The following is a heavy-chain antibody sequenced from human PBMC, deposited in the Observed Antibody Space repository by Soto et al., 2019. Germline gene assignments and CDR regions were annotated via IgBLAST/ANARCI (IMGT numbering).Heavy chain of an antibody. CDR2: ISGSGGST. CDR3: AKSLEGGIVEAPSWVDP. CDR1: GFTFSSYA. D-gene: IGHD2-15*01. J-gene: IGHJ5*02. Sequence: GVSLRLSCAASGFTFSSYAMSWVRQAPGKGLEWVSAISGSGGSTYYADSVKGRFTISRDNPKNTLYLQMNSLRAEDTAVYYCAKSLEGGIVEAPSWVDPWGQGTLVTVSS. V-gene: IGHV3-23*01.